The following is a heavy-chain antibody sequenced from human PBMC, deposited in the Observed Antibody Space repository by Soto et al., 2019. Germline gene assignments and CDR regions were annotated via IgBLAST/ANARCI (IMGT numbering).Heavy chain of an antibody. CDR1: GFTFGDYA. Sequence: GSLRLSCTASGFTFGDYAITWFRQAPGMWLEWIGFIRSQANDGNAEPAASVKGRFTFSRDDFKSIAYLQMNSLKTEDTAVYFCSRFKYSDGRYEHFDYWGRGTLVTVSS. V-gene: IGHV3-49*03. CDR2: IRSQANDGNA. CDR3: SRFKYSDGRYEHFDY. D-gene: IGHD6-19*01. J-gene: IGHJ4*02.